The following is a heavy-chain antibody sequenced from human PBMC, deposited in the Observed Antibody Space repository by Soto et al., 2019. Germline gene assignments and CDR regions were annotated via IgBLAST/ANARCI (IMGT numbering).Heavy chain of an antibody. CDR3: ARHGVSSWYYWFDP. Sequence: SGPTLVNPTETLTLTCAFSGFSLNSSNMRVSWLRQPPGKALEWLARIDWDDDKFYTSSLQPRLTISKDSSKNQVVLTVTNMDPVDTATYFCARHGVSSWYYWFDPWGQGTQVTVS. CDR2: IDWDDDK. V-gene: IGHV2-70*04. CDR1: GFSLNSSNMR. D-gene: IGHD6-13*01. J-gene: IGHJ5*02.